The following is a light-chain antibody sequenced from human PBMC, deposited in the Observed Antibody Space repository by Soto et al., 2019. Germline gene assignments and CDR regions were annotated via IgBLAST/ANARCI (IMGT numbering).Light chain of an antibody. V-gene: IGKV1-5*01. CDR3: QQYDYSRT. J-gene: IGKJ1*01. Sequence: DIQMTQSPSTLSASLGDTVTITCRASQSIAASLAWYQHKPGEAPKLLIYDVSSLETGVPSRFSGSGSGTEFSLTIRGLQPDDFATYYCQQYDYSRTFGQGTKVDI. CDR2: DVS. CDR1: QSIAAS.